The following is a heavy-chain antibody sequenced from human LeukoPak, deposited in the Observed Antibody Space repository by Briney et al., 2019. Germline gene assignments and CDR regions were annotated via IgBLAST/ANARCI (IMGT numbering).Heavy chain of an antibody. V-gene: IGHV3-21*01. J-gene: IGHJ3*02. Sequence: GGSLRLSCAASGFTFSRYSMNWVRQAPGKGLEWVSFVSSSSSYIYYADSVKGRFTISRDNAKNSLYLQMNSLRAEDTALYYCARDRLYAFDIWGQGTMVTVSS. CDR2: VSSSSSYI. CDR3: ARDRLYAFDI. CDR1: GFTFSRYS.